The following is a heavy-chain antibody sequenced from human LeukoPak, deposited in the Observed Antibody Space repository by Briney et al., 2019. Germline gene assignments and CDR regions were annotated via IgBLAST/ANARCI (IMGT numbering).Heavy chain of an antibody. CDR3: ARGYDYVWGSYRSPRAFDI. CDR2: INNSGST. D-gene: IGHD3-16*02. V-gene: IGHV4-34*01. Sequence: SETLSLTCAVYGGSFTGYYWSWIRQPPGKGLEWIGEINNSGSTSYNPSLKSRITISVDTSKNQFSLKLNSVTAADTAVYCCARGYDYVWGSYRSPRAFDIGGQGTMVTVSS. J-gene: IGHJ3*02. CDR1: GGSFTGYY.